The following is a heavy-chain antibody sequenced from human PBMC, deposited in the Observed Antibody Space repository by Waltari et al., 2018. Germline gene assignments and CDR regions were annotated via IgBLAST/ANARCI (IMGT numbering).Heavy chain of an antibody. CDR3: ARANTIFGVIRTWYYMDV. J-gene: IGHJ6*03. V-gene: IGHV4-34*01. Sequence: QVQLQQWGAGLLKPSETLSLTCVVSGGSFSGYYWSWIRQPPGKGLEWIGEINHSGRTNYNPSLKSRVTISIDTSKIQCSLKLRSVTVADTAVYYCARANTIFGVIRTWYYMDVWGKGTRSPSP. CDR2: INHSGRT. D-gene: IGHD3-3*01. CDR1: GGSFSGYY.